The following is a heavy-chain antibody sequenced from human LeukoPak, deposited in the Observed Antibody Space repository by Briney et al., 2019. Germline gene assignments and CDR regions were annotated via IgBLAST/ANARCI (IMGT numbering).Heavy chain of an antibody. Sequence: PGGSLRLSCAASGFTFSSYAMSWVRQAPEKGLEWVSSISGSGGSTYYADSVKGRFTISRDNSKNTLYLQMNSLRAEDTAVYFCARDHGSGSYFFDCWGQGTQVTVSA. CDR2: ISGSGGST. D-gene: IGHD3-10*01. J-gene: IGHJ4*02. CDR3: ARDHGSGSYFFDC. CDR1: GFTFSSYA. V-gene: IGHV3-23*01.